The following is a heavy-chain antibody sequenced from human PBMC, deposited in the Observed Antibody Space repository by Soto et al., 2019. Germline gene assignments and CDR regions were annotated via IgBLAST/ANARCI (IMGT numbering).Heavy chain of an antibody. CDR2: ISSSSSYI. Sequence: EVQLVESGGGLVKPGGSLRLSCAASGFTFSSYSMNWVRQAPGKGLEWVSSISSSSSYIYYADSVKGRFTISRDNAKNSLYLQMNSLRAEDTAVYYCAREGWWGPYYFDYWGQGTLVTVSS. V-gene: IGHV3-21*01. CDR1: GFTFSSYS. D-gene: IGHD2-15*01. CDR3: AREGWWGPYYFDY. J-gene: IGHJ4*02.